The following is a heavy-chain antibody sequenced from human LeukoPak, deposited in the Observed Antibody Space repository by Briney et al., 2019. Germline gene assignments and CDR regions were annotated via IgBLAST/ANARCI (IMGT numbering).Heavy chain of an antibody. CDR1: GFSFSEHG. V-gene: IGHV3-33*06. D-gene: IGHD6-13*01. CDR3: AKDRGSSIYDGFTWFDP. J-gene: IGHJ5*02. CDR2: IWSDGSSQ. Sequence: GRSLRLSCTASGFSFSEHGMHWVCQAPGKGLEWVALIWSDGSSQYYADSVKGRFTISRDNSNNTQFLQMSNLRTEDSAVYYCAKDRGSSIYDGFTWFDPWGQGTLVTVSS.